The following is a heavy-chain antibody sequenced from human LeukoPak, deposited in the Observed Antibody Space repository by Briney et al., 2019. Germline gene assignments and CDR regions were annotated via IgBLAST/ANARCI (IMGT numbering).Heavy chain of an antibody. CDR2: IYYSGST. D-gene: IGHD3-22*01. CDR1: GGSISSSSYY. J-gene: IGHJ4*02. CDR3: ARGARRSSGTYFDY. Sequence: SETLSLTCTVSGGSISSSSYYWGWIRQPPGKGLEWIGSIYYSGSTYYNPSLESRVTISVDTSKNQFSLKLSSVTAADTAVYYCARGARRSSGTYFDYWGQGTLVTVSS. V-gene: IGHV4-39*07.